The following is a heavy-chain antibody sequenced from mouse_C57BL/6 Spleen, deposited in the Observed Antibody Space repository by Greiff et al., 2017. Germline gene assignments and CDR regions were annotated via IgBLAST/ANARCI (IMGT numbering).Heavy chain of an antibody. CDR3: AILDISGYLYAMDY. Sequence: QVQLQQPGAELVKPGASVKVSCKASGYTFTSYWMHWVKQRPGQGLEWIGRIHPSDSETNYNQKFKGKATLPVDKSSSKAYLQISSLTSEDSAVYYCAILDISGYLYAMDYWGQGTSVTVSS. D-gene: IGHD3-2*02. J-gene: IGHJ4*01. V-gene: IGHV1-74*01. CDR1: GYTFTSYW. CDR2: IHPSDSET.